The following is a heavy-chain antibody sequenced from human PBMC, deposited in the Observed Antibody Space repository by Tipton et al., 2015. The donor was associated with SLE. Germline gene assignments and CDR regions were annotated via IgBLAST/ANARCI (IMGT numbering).Heavy chain of an antibody. CDR1: GFTVSTYH. CDR3: ARDEGLVGTAGAFDV. CDR2: IYSDDIT. J-gene: IGHJ3*01. D-gene: IGHD2-15*01. Sequence: QLVQSGGDLVQPGGSLRLSCAASGFTVSTYHMSWVRQAPGKGLEWVSVIYSDDITHYADSVKGRFTISRDNSKNTLYLQMNSLGAEDAAVYYCARDEGLVGTAGAFDVGGHGTVVTVSS. V-gene: IGHV3-53*04.